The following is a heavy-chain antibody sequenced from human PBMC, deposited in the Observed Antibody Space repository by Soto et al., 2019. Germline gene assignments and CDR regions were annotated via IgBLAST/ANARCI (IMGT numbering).Heavy chain of an antibody. CDR2: ISPYNDDT. CDR1: GYSFSSYG. V-gene: IGHV1-18*01. Sequence: ASVKVCCKASGYSFSSYGITWVRQAPGRGLEWLGWISPYNDDTKYAQRLQGRVTMTTDTSTRTAYMDIRGLRSDDTAIYYCARGGYYDSSGARNYHYYGMDVWGQGTTVTVSS. CDR3: ARGGYYDSSGARNYHYYGMDV. D-gene: IGHD3-22*01. J-gene: IGHJ6*02.